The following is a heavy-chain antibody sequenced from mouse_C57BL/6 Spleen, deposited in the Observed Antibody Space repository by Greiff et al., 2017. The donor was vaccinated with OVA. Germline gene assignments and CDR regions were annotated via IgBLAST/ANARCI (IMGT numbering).Heavy chain of an antibody. CDR3: ARETAQAAWFAY. CDR1: GYTFTSYW. J-gene: IGHJ3*01. D-gene: IGHD3-2*02. Sequence: QVQLQQPGTELVKPGASVKLSCKASGYTFTSYWLHWVKQRPGQGLEWIGNINPSNGGTNYNEKFKSKATLTVDKSSSTAYMQLSSLTSEDSAVYYCARETAQAAWFAYWGQGTLVTVSA. CDR2: INPSNGGT. V-gene: IGHV1-53*01.